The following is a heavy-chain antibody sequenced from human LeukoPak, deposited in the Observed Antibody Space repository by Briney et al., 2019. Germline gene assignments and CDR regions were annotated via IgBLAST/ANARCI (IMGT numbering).Heavy chain of an antibody. D-gene: IGHD5-24*01. CDR1: GFTFSSYA. J-gene: IGHJ4*02. V-gene: IGHV3-30*04. Sequence: GGSLRLSCAASGFTFSSYAMHWVRQAPGKGLEWVAVISYDGSNKYYADSVKGRFTISRDNSKYTLYLQMNSLRAEDTAVYYCARVSRWLQFGSDYWGQGTLVTVSS. CDR2: ISYDGSNK. CDR3: ARVSRWLQFGSDY.